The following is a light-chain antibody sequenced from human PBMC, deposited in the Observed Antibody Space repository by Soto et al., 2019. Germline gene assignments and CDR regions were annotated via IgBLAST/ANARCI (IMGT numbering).Light chain of an antibody. CDR2: WSS. V-gene: IGKV4-1*01. CDR1: QSVLYSSNNKNH. CDR3: HQYYSRPYT. J-gene: IGKJ2*01. Sequence: DIVMTQSPDSLAVSLGEMSTIHCKSSQSVLYSSNNKNHLSWYQQKPGQPPKLLIYWSSTREYGVPDRFSGSGSGTYFTLTISSLQPEDVAAYYCHQYYSRPYTVGQGTKLEIK.